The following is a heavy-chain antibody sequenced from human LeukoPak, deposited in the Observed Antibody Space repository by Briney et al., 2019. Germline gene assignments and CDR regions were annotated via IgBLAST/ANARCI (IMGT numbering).Heavy chain of an antibody. D-gene: IGHD3-22*01. CDR2: IKQDGSEK. CDR1: GFTFSSYW. J-gene: IGHJ3*02. V-gene: IGHV3-7*01. Sequence: PGGSLRLSCAASGFTFSSYWMSWVRQAPGKGLEWVANIKQDGSEKYYVDSVKGRFTISRDNAKNSLYLQMNSLRAEDTAVYYCARDPAEDDSSGYYYRDAFDIWGQGTMVTVSS. CDR3: ARDPAEDDSSGYYYRDAFDI.